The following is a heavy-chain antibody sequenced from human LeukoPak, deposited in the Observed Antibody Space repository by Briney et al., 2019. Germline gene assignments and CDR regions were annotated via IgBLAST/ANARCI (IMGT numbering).Heavy chain of an antibody. CDR3: AREGSGRDFSLDY. CDR1: GFDIRHYY. CDR2: IRHDGSNI. J-gene: IGHJ4*02. Sequence: GGSLRLSCVASGFDIRHYYMSWVRQAPGKGLEWVADIRHDGSNIYNVDSVRGRFTISRDNAKNSLFLQMNSLKDEDTAVYYCAREGSGRDFSLDYWGQGTLVTVSS. V-gene: IGHV3-7*04. D-gene: IGHD3-10*01.